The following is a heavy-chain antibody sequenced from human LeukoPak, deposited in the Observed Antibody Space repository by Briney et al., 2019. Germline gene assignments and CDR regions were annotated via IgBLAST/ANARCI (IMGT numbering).Heavy chain of an antibody. J-gene: IGHJ4*02. CDR3: ATPPRYYYDSSGYPRY. V-gene: IGHV1-2*02. Sequence: GASVKVSCKASGYTFTGYYIHWVRQAHGQGLEWMGWINPHSGGTNYARKFQGRVTMTRDTSISTAYMELSRLRSDDTAVYYCATPPRYYYDSSGYPRYWGQGTLVTVSS. CDR2: INPHSGGT. D-gene: IGHD3-22*01. CDR1: GYTFTGYY.